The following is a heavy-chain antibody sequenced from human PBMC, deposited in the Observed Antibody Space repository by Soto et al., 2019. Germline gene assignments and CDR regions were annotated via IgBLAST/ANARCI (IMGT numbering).Heavy chain of an antibody. CDR1: GYTFTGYY. J-gene: IGHJ4*02. D-gene: IGHD1-7*01. CDR3: ARDLITGTTSSHVFDY. V-gene: IGHV1-2*04. CDR2: INPNSGGT. Sequence: ASVKVSCKASGYTFTGYYMHWVRQAPGQGLEWMGWINPNSGGTNYAQKFQGWVTMTRDTSISTAYMELSRLRSDDTAVYYCARDLITGTTSSHVFDYWGQGTLVTVSS.